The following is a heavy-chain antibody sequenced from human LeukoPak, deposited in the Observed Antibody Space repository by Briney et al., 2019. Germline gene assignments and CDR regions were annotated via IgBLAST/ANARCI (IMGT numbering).Heavy chain of an antibody. J-gene: IGHJ6*03. Sequence: ASVKVSCKASGYTFTSYGINWVRQATGQGLEWMGWMNPNSGNTGYAQKFQGRVTMTRNTSISTAYMELSSLRSEDTAVYYCARGEQQWLVYYYYYYMDVWGKGTTVTVSS. CDR1: GYTFTSYG. CDR2: MNPNSGNT. D-gene: IGHD6-19*01. V-gene: IGHV1-8*01. CDR3: ARGEQQWLVYYYYYYMDV.